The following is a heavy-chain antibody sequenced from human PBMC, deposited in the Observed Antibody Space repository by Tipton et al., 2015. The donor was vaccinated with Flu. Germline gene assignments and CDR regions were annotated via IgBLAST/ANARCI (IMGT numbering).Heavy chain of an antibody. D-gene: IGHD3-3*01. CDR3: ARIGLSGHHDVFDI. J-gene: IGHJ3*02. Sequence: TLSLTCTVSGGSMIGYYWSWIRQPPGKGLEWIGYVSYSETTNYNPSLRSRVTISAATPKNQFSLSLNSLTAADTAIYYCARIGLSGHHDVFDIWGQGKMVTVSS. CDR1: GGSMIGYY. CDR2: VSYSETT. V-gene: IGHV4-59*01.